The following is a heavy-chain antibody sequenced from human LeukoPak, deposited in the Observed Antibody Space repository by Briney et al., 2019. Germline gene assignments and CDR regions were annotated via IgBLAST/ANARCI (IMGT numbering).Heavy chain of an antibody. CDR1: GFTFSSYW. CDR3: ARDGTTSSWVAYNWFDL. J-gene: IGHJ5*02. V-gene: IGHV3-74*01. D-gene: IGHD6-13*01. Sequence: GGSLRLSCAASGFTFSSYWMHWVRHGPGKGLVWVSCINSDGSSTSYADSVKGRFTISRDNAKNTLYLQMNSLRAEDTAVYYCARDGTTSSWVAYNWFDLWGQGTLVTVSS. CDR2: INSDGSST.